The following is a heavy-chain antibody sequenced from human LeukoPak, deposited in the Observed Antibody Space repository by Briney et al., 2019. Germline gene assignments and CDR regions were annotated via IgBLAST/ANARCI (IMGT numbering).Heavy chain of an antibody. J-gene: IGHJ4*02. CDR1: GGSFSGYC. Sequence: PSETLSLTCAVYGGSFSGYCWSWLRQPPGKGLEWIGEINHSGSTNYNPSLKSRVTISVDTSKNQFSLKLSSVTAADTAVYYCAREGLAYDYVWGSYRSRGDFDYWGQGTLVTVSS. V-gene: IGHV4-34*01. CDR2: INHSGST. D-gene: IGHD3-16*02. CDR3: AREGLAYDYVWGSYRSRGDFDY.